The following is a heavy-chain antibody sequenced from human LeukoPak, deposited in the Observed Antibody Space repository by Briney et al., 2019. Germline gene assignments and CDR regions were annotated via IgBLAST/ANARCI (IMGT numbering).Heavy chain of an antibody. CDR2: ISSSSSYK. Sequence: KTGGSLRLSCAASGFTFSSYSMNWVRQAPGKGLEWVSSISSSSSYKYYADSVNGRFTISRDNAKTTLYLQMNSLRAEDTAVYYCARVQQRLVLVAWFDPWGQGTLVTVSS. CDR1: GFTFSSYS. CDR3: ARVQQRLVLVAWFDP. D-gene: IGHD6-13*01. V-gene: IGHV3-21*01. J-gene: IGHJ5*02.